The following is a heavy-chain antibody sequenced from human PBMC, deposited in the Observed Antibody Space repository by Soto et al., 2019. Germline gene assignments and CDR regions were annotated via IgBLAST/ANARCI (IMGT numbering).Heavy chain of an antibody. J-gene: IGHJ4*02. V-gene: IGHV4-30-4*01. D-gene: IGHD3-22*01. CDR3: ARADRVEPPPT. Sequence: TLSLTYTVSGGSISSGDYYWSWIRQPPGKGLEWIGYIYYSGSTYYNPSLKSRVTISVDTSKNQFSLKLSSVTAADTAVYYCARADRVEPPPTWGQGTLVTVSS. CDR2: IYYSGST. CDR1: GGSISSGDYY.